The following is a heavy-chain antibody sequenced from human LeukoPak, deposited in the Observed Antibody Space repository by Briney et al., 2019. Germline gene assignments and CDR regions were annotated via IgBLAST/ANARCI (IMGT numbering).Heavy chain of an antibody. D-gene: IGHD3-22*01. CDR2: IYPGDSDT. V-gene: IGHV5-51*01. CDR3: ARRNHDYSGYSRQFDY. CDR1: GYSFNTYW. J-gene: IGHJ4*02. Sequence: GESLKISCEGSGYSFNTYWIDWVRQMPGKGLEWMGIIYPGDSDTRYSPSFQGQVTISADKSISTAYLQWSSLKTSDTAMYYCARRNHDYSGYSRQFDYWGQGTLVTVSS.